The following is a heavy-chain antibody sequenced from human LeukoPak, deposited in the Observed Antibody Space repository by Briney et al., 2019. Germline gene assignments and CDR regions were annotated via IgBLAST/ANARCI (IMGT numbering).Heavy chain of an antibody. CDR2: VNPQGSET. D-gene: IGHD6-19*01. V-gene: IGHV3-74*01. CDR3: ARARWSSTGWFFGY. CDR1: GFTFSSYW. J-gene: IGHJ4*02. Sequence: GGSLRLSCAASGFTFSSYWMHWVRQAPGKGLVWVSRVNPQGSETSYADSVRGRFTISRVNAKDALHLQMDNLRAEDTAVYYCARARWSSTGWFFGYWGQGTLVTVSS.